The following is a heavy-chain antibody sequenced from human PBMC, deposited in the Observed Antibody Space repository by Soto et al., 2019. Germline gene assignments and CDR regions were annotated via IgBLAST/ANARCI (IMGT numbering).Heavy chain of an antibody. Sequence: SETLSLTCAVYGGSFSDYYWSWIRQPPGKGLEWIGEINHSGSTNYNPSLKSRVTISVDTSKNQFSLKLSSVTAADTAVYYCARGRQLGYYYYGMDVWGQGTTVTVSS. D-gene: IGHD6-6*01. J-gene: IGHJ6*02. V-gene: IGHV4-34*01. CDR2: INHSGST. CDR1: GGSFSDYY. CDR3: ARGRQLGYYYYGMDV.